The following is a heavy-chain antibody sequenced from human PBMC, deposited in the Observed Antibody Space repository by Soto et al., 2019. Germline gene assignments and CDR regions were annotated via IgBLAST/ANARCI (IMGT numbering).Heavy chain of an antibody. CDR3: ASRPWGSGWYKAGPYYFDY. D-gene: IGHD6-19*01. CDR1: GYTFTSYY. J-gene: IGHJ4*02. V-gene: IGHV1-46*01. Sequence: ASVKVSCKASGYTFTSYYMHWVRQAPGQGLEWMGIINPSGGSTSYAQKFQGRVTMTRDTSISTACMELSRLRSDDTAVYYCASRPWGSGWYKAGPYYFDYWGQGTLVTVSS. CDR2: INPSGGST.